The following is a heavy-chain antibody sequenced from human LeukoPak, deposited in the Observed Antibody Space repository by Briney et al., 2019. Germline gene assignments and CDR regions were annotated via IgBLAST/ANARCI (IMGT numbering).Heavy chain of an antibody. CDR2: IYYSGRT. CDR1: GGSISSYY. CDR3: ARDLGSSSWFERYNWFDP. D-gene: IGHD6-13*01. Sequence: SETLSLTCTVSGGSISSYYWSWIRQPPGKGLEWIGDIYYSGRTNYNPSLKSRVTISVDTSKNQFSLKLSSVTAADTAVYYCARDLGSSSWFERYNWFDPWGQGTLDTVSS. J-gene: IGHJ5*02. V-gene: IGHV4-59*01.